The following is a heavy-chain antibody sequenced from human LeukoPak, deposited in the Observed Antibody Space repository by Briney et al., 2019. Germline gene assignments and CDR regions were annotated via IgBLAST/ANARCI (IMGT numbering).Heavy chain of an antibody. V-gene: IGHV3-7*01. J-gene: IGHJ4*02. CDR3: ARDTGCSGGTCYSFYDY. CDR2: IKKDGSEK. D-gene: IGHD2-15*01. CDR1: GFTFSSYW. Sequence: GGSLRLSCAASGFTFSSYWMTWVRQAPGKGLEWVANIKKDGSEKYHVDSVKGRSTISRDNAKNSLYLQMNSLRAEDTAVYYCARDTGCSGGTCYSFYDYWGQGTLVTVSS.